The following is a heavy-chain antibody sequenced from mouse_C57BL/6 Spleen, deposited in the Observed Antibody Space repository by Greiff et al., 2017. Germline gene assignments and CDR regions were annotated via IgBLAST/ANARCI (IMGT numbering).Heavy chain of an antibody. V-gene: IGHV1-82*01. CDR1: GYAFSSSW. CDR2: IYPGDGDT. J-gene: IGHJ2*01. Sequence: VQLVESGPELVKPGASVKISCKASGYAFSSSWMNWVKQRPGKGLEWIGRIYPGDGDTNYNGKFKGKATLTADKSSSTAYMQLSSLTSEDSAVYFCARSGYSNSADFDYWGQGTTLTVSS. CDR3: ARSGYSNSADFDY. D-gene: IGHD2-5*01.